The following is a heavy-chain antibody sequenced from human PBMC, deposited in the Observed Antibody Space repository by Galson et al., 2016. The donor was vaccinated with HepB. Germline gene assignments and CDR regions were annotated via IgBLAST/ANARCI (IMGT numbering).Heavy chain of an antibody. Sequence: SLRLSCAVSGLMYTHYAMNWVRQAPGKGLEWVSIIDDSGDPIYYAESVKGRFTISRDKATNTLYLQMNSLRAEDAALYYCARDRGYRALDLWGQGTTATVSS. CDR3: ARDRGYRALDL. V-gene: IGHV3-23*01. J-gene: IGHJ3*01. CDR2: IDDSGDPI. D-gene: IGHD3-10*01. CDR1: GLMYTHYA.